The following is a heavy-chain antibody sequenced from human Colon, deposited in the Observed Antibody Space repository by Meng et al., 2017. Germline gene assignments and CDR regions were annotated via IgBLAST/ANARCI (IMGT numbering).Heavy chain of an antibody. CDR2: IYSGCST. Sequence: VSLAETWGGWGRPVSSLTLSCSASGFTSSSSAMHWVRQAPAKGLEWVSVIYSGCSTYYGDSVQGRLTISRDNSKNTLYLQMNSLRAEDTAVYYCARELMLTFDPWGQGTLVTVSS. CDR1: GFTSSSSA. D-gene: IGHD3-16*01. J-gene: IGHJ5*02. CDR3: ARELMLTFDP. V-gene: IGHV3-66*02.